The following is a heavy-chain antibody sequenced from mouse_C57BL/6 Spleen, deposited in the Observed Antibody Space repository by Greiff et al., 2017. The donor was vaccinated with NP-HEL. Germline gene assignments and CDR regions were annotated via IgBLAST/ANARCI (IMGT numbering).Heavy chain of an antibody. D-gene: IGHD1-1*01. CDR3: ARNYYGSRWFCAY. V-gene: IGHV7-3*01. Sequence: EVQLVEPGGGLVQPGGSLSLSCAASGFTFTDYCMSWVRQPPGKALEWFGFIRHKANGYTSEYSASVKGRFTISRDNSQSILYLQMNALRAEDRATYYGARNYYGSRWFCAYWGQGTLVTVSA. J-gene: IGHJ3*01. CDR2: IRHKANGYTS. CDR1: GFTFTDYC.